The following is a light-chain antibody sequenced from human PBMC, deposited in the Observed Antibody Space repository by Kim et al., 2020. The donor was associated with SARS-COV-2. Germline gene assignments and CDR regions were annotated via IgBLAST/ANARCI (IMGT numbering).Light chain of an antibody. Sequence: SSELTQDPAVSVALGQTVRITCQGDSLRSYYASWYQQKPGQAPVLVIYGKNNPPSGIPDRFSGSSSGNTASLTITGAQAEDEADYYCNSRDSSGNHLVVF. CDR1: SLRSYY. CDR3: NSRDSSGNHLVV. V-gene: IGLV3-19*01. J-gene: IGLJ2*01. CDR2: GKN.